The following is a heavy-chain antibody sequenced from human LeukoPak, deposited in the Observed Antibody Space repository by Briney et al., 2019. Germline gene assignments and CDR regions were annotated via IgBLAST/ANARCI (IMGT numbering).Heavy chain of an antibody. CDR2: VSGSGDKT. J-gene: IGHJ4*02. CDR1: GFTFSSYG. D-gene: IGHD5-18*01. CDR3: ARHLSGVTGYTYGRGIDY. V-gene: IGHV3-23*01. Sequence: PGGSLRLSCAASGFTFSSYGMRWVRQAPGKGLEWVSGVSGSGDKTYYADSVKGRFTISRDNAKKSMYLQMNSLRAEDTAVYYCARHLSGVTGYTYGRGIDYWGQGTLVTVSS.